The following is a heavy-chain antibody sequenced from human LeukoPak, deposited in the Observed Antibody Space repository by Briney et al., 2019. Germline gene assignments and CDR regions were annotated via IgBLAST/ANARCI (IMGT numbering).Heavy chain of an antibody. CDR1: GYSFTTYW. Sequence: GESLKISCRVSGYSFTTYWIGWVRQMPGKGLEWMGIIYPGDSDTRYTPSFQGKVTISADKSISTAYLQWSSLKASDTAMYYCARRFSYGHADYWGQGTLVTVSS. J-gene: IGHJ4*02. CDR3: ARRFSYGHADY. CDR2: IYPGDSDT. D-gene: IGHD5-18*01. V-gene: IGHV5-51*01.